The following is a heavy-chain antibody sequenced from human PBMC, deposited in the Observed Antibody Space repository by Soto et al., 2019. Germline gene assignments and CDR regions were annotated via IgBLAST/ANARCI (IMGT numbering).Heavy chain of an antibody. Sequence: EVQLVESGGSLVQRGGSLRLSCVASGFSFSSDWMSWVRQAPGKGLEWVANIKQDGSEKYYAESVKGRFTISRDNAKNSLYLQMSSLRAEDTAVYYGARFALKCFFYSYGMDGWGPGTTVTVSS. CDR2: IKQDGSEK. J-gene: IGHJ6*02. V-gene: IGHV3-7*01. D-gene: IGHD2-15*01. CDR1: GFSFSSDW. CDR3: ARFALKCFFYSYGMDG.